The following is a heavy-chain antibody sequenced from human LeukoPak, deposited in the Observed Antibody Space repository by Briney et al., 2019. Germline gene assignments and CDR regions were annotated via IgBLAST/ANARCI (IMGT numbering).Heavy chain of an antibody. D-gene: IGHD3-10*01. CDR3: AKSNGYGLVDI. CDR1: GDSISSNYW. J-gene: IGHJ3*02. Sequence: TSETLSLTCAVSGDSISSNYWWTWVRQPPGKGLEWIGEIHHSGSTNYSPSLKSRVTISLDTSRNQFSLKLNSVTAADTAVYYCAKSNGYGLVDIWGQGTMVTVSS. V-gene: IGHV4-4*02. CDR2: IHHSGST.